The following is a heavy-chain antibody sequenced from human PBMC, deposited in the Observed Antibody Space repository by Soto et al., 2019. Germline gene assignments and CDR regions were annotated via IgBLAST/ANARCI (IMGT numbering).Heavy chain of an antibody. D-gene: IGHD6-6*01. CDR3: ATDGSARIAARQGGGWFDP. CDR2: FDPEDGET. CDR1: GYTLTELS. J-gene: IGHJ5*02. Sequence: ASVKVSCKVSGYTLTELSMHWVRQAPGKGLEWMGGFDPEDGETIYAQKFQGRVTMTEDTSTDTAYMELSSLRFEDTAVYYCATDGSARIAARQGGGWFDPWGQGTLVTVSS. V-gene: IGHV1-24*01.